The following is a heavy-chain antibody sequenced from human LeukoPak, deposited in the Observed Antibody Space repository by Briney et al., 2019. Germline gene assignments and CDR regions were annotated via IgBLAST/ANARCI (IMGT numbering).Heavy chain of an antibody. CDR3: AREGHRRYHYDSSGREDAFDI. CDR1: GYTFTNYG. V-gene: IGHV1-18*01. D-gene: IGHD3-22*01. CDR2: VSAYNGHT. Sequence: ASVKVSCTASGYTFTNYGISWVRQAPGQGLEWMGWVSAYNGHTKYAQKVQGRVTMTRDTSTSTAYMELRSLRSDDTAVYYCAREGHRRYHYDSSGREDAFDIWGQGTMVTVSS. J-gene: IGHJ3*02.